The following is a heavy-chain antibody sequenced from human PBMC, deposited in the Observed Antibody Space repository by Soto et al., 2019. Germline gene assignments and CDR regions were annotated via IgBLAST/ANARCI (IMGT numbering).Heavy chain of an antibody. J-gene: IGHJ6*02. CDR3: AKDHPTDYDDFGSGDHTPSV. Sequence: SLLLSCADRGFSYSSYGMYWLRQAPGKGLEWVAVISYDGSNKYYTDSVTGRFTISRDNSKNTLYLQMNSRRAEDTAVYYCAKDHPTDYDDFGSGDHTPSVWGQGTTVTVS. V-gene: IGHV3-30*18. CDR1: GFSYSSYG. D-gene: IGHD3-3*01. CDR2: ISYDGSNK.